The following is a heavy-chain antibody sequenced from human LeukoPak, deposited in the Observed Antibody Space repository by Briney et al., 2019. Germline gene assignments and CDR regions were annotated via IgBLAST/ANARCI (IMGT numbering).Heavy chain of an antibody. CDR3: AAERISSGSSIDY. J-gene: IGHJ4*02. Sequence: SVKVSCKASGFTFTSSAMQWVRQARGQRLEWIGRIVVGSGNTNYAQKFQERVTITRDMSTSTAYMELSSLRSEDTAVYYCAAERISSGSSIDYWGQGTLVTVSS. D-gene: IGHD6-19*01. CDR1: GFTFTSSA. V-gene: IGHV1-58*02. CDR2: IVVGSGNT.